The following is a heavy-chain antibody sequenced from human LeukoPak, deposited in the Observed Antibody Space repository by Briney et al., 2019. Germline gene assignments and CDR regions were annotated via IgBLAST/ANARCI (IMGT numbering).Heavy chain of an antibody. Sequence: ASVKVSCKASGYTFTSYGINWVRQAPGQGLEWMGWISAYNGNTNYAQKLQGRVTMTTDTSTSTAYMELRSLRSDDTAVYYCARPLGYCSGGSCYRGYYFDYWGQGTLVTVSS. CDR3: ARPLGYCSGGSCYRGYYFDY. J-gene: IGHJ4*02. CDR2: ISAYNGNT. D-gene: IGHD2-15*01. CDR1: GYTFTSYG. V-gene: IGHV1-18*04.